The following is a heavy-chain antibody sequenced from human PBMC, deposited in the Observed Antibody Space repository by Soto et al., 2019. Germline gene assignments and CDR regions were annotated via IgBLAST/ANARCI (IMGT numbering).Heavy chain of an antibody. D-gene: IGHD4-17*01. CDR1: GYSFTTHG. J-gene: IGHJ6*02. V-gene: IGHV1-18*04. Sequence: ASVKVYCKASGYSFTTHGISWLRRAPGHGLEWMGWISAYNGDTHYVQRFQGRLTMTTDTSTSTAYMELRSLTSDDTAVYYCARDPPFSGILRGTPLMDVWGQGTTVTVSS. CDR2: ISAYNGDT. CDR3: ARDPPFSGILRGTPLMDV.